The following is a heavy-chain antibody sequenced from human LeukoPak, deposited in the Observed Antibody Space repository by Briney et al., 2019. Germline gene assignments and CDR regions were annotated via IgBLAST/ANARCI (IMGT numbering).Heavy chain of an antibody. D-gene: IGHD5-18*01. CDR2: IYHSGSP. CDR3: ARHSYSHGYGDY. CDR1: GGSFTSSSYY. Sequence: PSETLSLTCTVSGGSFTSSSYYWGWIRQPPGKGLEWIGTIYHSGSPYYHPSLKSRLSISIDTSKNQFSLKLNSVTAADTAVYYCARHSYSHGYGDYWGQGTLVTVSS. V-gene: IGHV4-39*01. J-gene: IGHJ4*02.